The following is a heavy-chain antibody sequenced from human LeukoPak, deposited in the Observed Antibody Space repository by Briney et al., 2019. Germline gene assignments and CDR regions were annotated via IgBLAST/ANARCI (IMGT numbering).Heavy chain of an antibody. D-gene: IGHD2-2*01. CDR2: IIPILGIA. V-gene: IGHV1-69*10. CDR3: ARFCSSTSCYDYFDY. J-gene: IGHJ4*02. Sequence: SVKVSCKASGGTFSSYTISWVRQAPGQGLEWMGGIIPILGIANYAQKFQGRVTITADKSTSTAYMELSSLRSEDTAVYYCARFCSSTSCYDYFDYWGQGTLVTVSS. CDR1: GGTFSSYT.